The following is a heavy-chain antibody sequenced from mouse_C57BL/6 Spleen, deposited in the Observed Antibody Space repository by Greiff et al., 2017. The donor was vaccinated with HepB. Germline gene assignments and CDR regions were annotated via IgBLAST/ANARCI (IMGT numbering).Heavy chain of an antibody. CDR1: GYTFTSYW. Sequence: QVQLQQPGAELVKPGASVKLSCKASGYTFTSYWMHWVKQRPGQGLEWIGMIHPNSGSTNYTEKFKSKATLTVDKSSSTDYMQLSSLTSEDSAIYYCARFPDYYGSSAAWFAYWGQGTLVTVSA. V-gene: IGHV1-64*01. J-gene: IGHJ3*01. CDR2: IHPNSGST. D-gene: IGHD1-1*01. CDR3: ARFPDYYGSSAAWFAY.